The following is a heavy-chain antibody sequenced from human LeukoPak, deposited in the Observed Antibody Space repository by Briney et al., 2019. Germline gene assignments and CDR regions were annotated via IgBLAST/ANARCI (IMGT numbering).Heavy chain of an antibody. J-gene: IGHJ4*02. CDR2: ISWNSGSI. CDR3: ASDPDSGGWSTFDN. CDR1: GFTFSSYA. D-gene: IGHD2-15*01. Sequence: GGSLRLSCAASGFTFSSYAMSWVRQAPGKGLEWVSGISWNSGSIGYADSVKGRFTISRDNAKNTLYLQMNSLRVEDTAVYYCASDPDSGGWSTFDNWGQGSLVTVSS. V-gene: IGHV3-9*01.